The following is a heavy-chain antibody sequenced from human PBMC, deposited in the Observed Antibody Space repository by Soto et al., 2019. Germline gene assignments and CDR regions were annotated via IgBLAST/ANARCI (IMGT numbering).Heavy chain of an antibody. V-gene: IGHV3-30-3*01. CDR1: GFTFSSYA. J-gene: IGHJ4*02. CDR3: ARDWGYCISTSCYGY. CDR2: ISYDGSNK. Sequence: PGGSLRLSCAASGFTFSSYAMHWVRQAPGKGQERVAVISYDGSNKYYADSVKVRFTIYIDNSKNTLYLQMNSLRAEDTVVYYCARDWGYCISTSCYGYWGQGSLVTVSS. D-gene: IGHD2-2*01.